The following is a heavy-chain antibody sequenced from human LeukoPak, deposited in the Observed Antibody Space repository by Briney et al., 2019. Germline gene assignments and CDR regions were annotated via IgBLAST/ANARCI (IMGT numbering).Heavy chain of an antibody. CDR3: TRSSADYYDSSGYYHFVAFDI. CDR1: GFTFGDYA. J-gene: IGHJ3*02. Sequence: GGSLRLSCTASGFTFGDYAMNWFRQAPGKGLEWVGFIRSKAYGETTEYAASVKGRFTISRDDSKSIAYLQMSSLKTEDTAVYYCTRSSADYYDSSGYYHFVAFDIWGQGTMATVSS. D-gene: IGHD3-22*01. CDR2: IRSKAYGETT. V-gene: IGHV3-49*03.